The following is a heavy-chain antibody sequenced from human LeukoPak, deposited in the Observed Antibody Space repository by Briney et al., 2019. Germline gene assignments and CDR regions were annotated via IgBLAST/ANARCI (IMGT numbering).Heavy chain of an antibody. CDR1: GFAFSNSA. D-gene: IGHD6-13*01. J-gene: IGHJ4*02. CDR3: VKDLYKGDSSSWYYFHY. CDR2: ISANGGRT. V-gene: IGHV3-64D*06. Sequence: GGSLRLSCSAAGFAFSNSAMHWVRQAPGKGLEYVSAISANGGRTYYADSVKGRFTISRDNSKNTLYLQMSSLRAEDTAIYHCVKDLYKGDSSSWYYFHYWGQGTLVTVSS.